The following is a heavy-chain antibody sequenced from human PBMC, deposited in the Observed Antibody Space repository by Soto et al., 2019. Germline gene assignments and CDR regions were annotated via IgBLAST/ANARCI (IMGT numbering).Heavy chain of an antibody. CDR2: IYHSGST. CDR3: ARGGVDYYDSSGYYFSPYYFDY. V-gene: IGHV4-30-2*01. J-gene: IGHJ4*02. D-gene: IGHD3-22*01. CDR1: GGSISSGGYS. Sequence: SSETLSLTCAVSGGSISSGGYSWSWIRQPPGKGLEWIGYIYHSGSTYYNPSLKSRVTISVDRSKNQFSLKLSSVTAADTAVYYCARGGVDYYDSSGYYFSPYYFDYWGQGTLVTVS.